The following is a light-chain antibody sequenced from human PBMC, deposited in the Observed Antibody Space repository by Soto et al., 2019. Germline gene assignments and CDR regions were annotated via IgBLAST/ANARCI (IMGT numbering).Light chain of an antibody. CDR1: SSDVGRYNY. CDR2: DVS. CDR3: SSFTTSSTFV. V-gene: IGLV2-14*01. J-gene: IGLJ1*01. Sequence: QSALAQPASVSGSPGQSITISCTGTSSDVGRYNYVSWFQKHPGKAPKLLIYDVSNWPSGVSDRFSGSKSGNTASLTISGLQAEDEADDYCSSFTTSSTFVFGTGAKLTVL.